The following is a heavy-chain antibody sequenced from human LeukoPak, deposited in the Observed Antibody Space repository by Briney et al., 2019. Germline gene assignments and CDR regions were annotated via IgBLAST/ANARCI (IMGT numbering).Heavy chain of an antibody. V-gene: IGHV4-59*01. J-gene: IGHJ6*02. CDR1: GGSISSYY. CDR2: IYYSGST. Sequence: PSETLSLTCTVSGGSISSYYWSWIRQPPGKGLEWIGYIYYSGSTNYNPSLKSRVTISVDTSKSQFSLKLSSVTAADTAVYYCASSTVVTSYYYHGMDVWGQGTTVTVSS. D-gene: IGHD4-23*01. CDR3: ASSTVVTSYYYHGMDV.